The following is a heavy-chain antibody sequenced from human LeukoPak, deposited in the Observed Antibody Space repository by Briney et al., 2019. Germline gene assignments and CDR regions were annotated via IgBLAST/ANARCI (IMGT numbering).Heavy chain of an antibody. CDR3: ARVGPFFDY. CDR2: INHSGST. J-gene: IGHJ4*02. CDR1: GGSFSGYY. Sequence: SETRSLTCAVYGGSFSGYYWSWIRQPPGKGLEWIGEINHSGSTNYNPSLKSRVTISVDTSKNQFSLKLSSVTAADTAVYYCARVGPFFDYWGQGTLVTVSS. V-gene: IGHV4-34*01.